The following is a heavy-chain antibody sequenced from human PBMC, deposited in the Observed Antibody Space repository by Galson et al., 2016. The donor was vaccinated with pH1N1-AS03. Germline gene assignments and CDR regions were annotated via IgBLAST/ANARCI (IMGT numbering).Heavy chain of an antibody. J-gene: IGHJ6*02. CDR3: ARDPRGPCSSATGATTYYFGMDV. Sequence: SVKVSCKASGGTFSSYIITWVRQAPGQGLEWMGGIIPSFGGATYAQKFQGRVTITADASTTTAYMELSSLRSDDTAVYYCARDPRGPCSSATGATTYYFGMDVWGQGTTVIVSS. D-gene: IGHD2/OR15-2a*01. CDR2: IIPSFGGA. V-gene: IGHV1-69*13. CDR1: GGTFSSYI.